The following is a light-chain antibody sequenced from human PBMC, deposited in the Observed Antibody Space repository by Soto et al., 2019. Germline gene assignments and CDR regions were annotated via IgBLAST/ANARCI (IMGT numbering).Light chain of an antibody. Sequence: QSVLTQSSSASASLGSSVKLTCTLSNGHSSYIIAWHQQQPGKAPRYLMNLEGSGSYNKESGVPDRFSGSSSGADHYLTISNLQSEDEADYYCETWDSYTRVFGGGTQLTVL. J-gene: IGLJ3*02. CDR2: LEGSGSY. V-gene: IGLV4-60*03. CDR1: NGHSSYI. CDR3: ETWDSYTRV.